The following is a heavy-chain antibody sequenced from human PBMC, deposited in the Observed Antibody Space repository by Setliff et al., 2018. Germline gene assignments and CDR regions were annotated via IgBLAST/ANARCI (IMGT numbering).Heavy chain of an antibody. CDR2: ISWDGGST. D-gene: IGHD6-13*01. Sequence: GSLRLSCAASGFTFSSYSMNWVRQAPGKGLEWVSLISWDGGSTYYADSVKGRFTISRDNSKNSLYLQMNSLRAEDTALYYCAKDSQPGIAAAAPDYWGQGTLVTVSS. J-gene: IGHJ4*02. V-gene: IGHV3-43D*03. CDR1: GFTFSSYS. CDR3: AKDSQPGIAAAAPDY.